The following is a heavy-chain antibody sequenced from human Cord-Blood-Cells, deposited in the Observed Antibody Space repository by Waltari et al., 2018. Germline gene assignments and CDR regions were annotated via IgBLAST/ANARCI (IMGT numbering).Heavy chain of an antibody. V-gene: IGHV4-38-2*01. J-gene: IGHJ4*02. D-gene: IGHD6-13*01. CDR2: IYHSGGT. CDR3: ASDRAGSSWFDY. Sequence: QVQLQESGPGLVKPSETLSLTCAVSGYSISSGYYWGWIRQPPGKGLEWIGGIYHSGGTYYNPSLKSRVTISVDTSKNQFSLKLSSVTAADTAVYYCASDRAGSSWFDYWGQGTLVTVSS. CDR1: GYSISSGYY.